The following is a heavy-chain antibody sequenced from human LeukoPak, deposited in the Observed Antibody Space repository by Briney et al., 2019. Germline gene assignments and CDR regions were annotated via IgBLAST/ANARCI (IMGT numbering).Heavy chain of an antibody. CDR1: GGSFSGYY. J-gene: IGHJ5*02. CDR3: ARGKYSSSWYLEFLPKPYNWFDP. Sequence: KPSETLSLTCAVYGGSFSGYYWSWIRQPPGKGLEWIGEINHSGSTNYNPSLKSRVTISVDTSKNQFSLKLSSVTAADTAVYYCARGKYSSSWYLEFLPKPYNWFDPWGQGTLVTVSS. V-gene: IGHV4-34*01. D-gene: IGHD6-13*01. CDR2: INHSGST.